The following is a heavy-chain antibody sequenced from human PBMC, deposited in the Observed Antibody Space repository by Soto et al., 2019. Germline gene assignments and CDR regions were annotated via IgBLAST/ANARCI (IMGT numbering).Heavy chain of an antibody. CDR1: GYTFTGYY. Sequence: QVQLVQSGAEVKKPGASVKVSCKASGYTFTGYYMHWVRQAPGQGLEWMGWINPNSGGTNYAQKFQGRVTITADKSTSTAYMELSSLRSEDTAVYYCARDKNSGRSPGAFDIWGQGTMVTVSS. CDR3: ARDKNSGRSPGAFDI. V-gene: IGHV1-2*02. J-gene: IGHJ3*02. CDR2: INPNSGGT. D-gene: IGHD1-26*01.